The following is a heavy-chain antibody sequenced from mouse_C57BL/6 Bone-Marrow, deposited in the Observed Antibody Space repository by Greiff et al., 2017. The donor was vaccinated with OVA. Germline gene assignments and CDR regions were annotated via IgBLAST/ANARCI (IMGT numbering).Heavy chain of an antibody. CDR3: ARRYGSSRPWFAY. D-gene: IGHD1-1*01. Sequence: DVMLVESGGGLVKPGGSLKLSCAASGFTFSDYGMHWVRQAPEKGLEWVAYISSGSSTIYYADTVKGRFTISRDNAKNTLFLQMTSLRSEDTAMYYCARRYGSSRPWFAYWGQGTLVTVSA. CDR1: GFTFSDYG. V-gene: IGHV5-17*01. CDR2: ISSGSSTI. J-gene: IGHJ3*01.